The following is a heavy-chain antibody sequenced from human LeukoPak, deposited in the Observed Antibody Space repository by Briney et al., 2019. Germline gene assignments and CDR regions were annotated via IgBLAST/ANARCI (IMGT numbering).Heavy chain of an antibody. D-gene: IGHD2-2*01. J-gene: IGHJ4*02. V-gene: IGHV1-18*01. CDR1: GYTFTSYG. CDR3: ARGRGGIGRRYCGSTSCQYYFDY. CDR2: ISAYNGNT. Sequence: ASVKVSCKASGYTFTSYGISWVRQAPGQGLEWMGWISAYNGNTNYAQKLQGRVTMTTDTSTSTAYMELSSLRSEDTAVYYCARGRGGIGRRYCGSTSCQYYFDYWGQGTLVTVSS.